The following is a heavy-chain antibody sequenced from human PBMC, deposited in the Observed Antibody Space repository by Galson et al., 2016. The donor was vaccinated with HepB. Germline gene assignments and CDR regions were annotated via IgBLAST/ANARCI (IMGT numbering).Heavy chain of an antibody. V-gene: IGHV3-15*01. CDR1: GFTFTDAW. Sequence: SLRLSCAASGFTFTDAWMTWVRQAPGKGLEWAGRIKSKTDAGTTDYAAPVKGRFTISRDDSKNTLYLRMNSLKTEDTAVYYCATYGSGRKFDYWGQGTLVTVSS. D-gene: IGHD3-10*01. J-gene: IGHJ4*02. CDR3: ATYGSGRKFDY. CDR2: IKSKTDAGTT.